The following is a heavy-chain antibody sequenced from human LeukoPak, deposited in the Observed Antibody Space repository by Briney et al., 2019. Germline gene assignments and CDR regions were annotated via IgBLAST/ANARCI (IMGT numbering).Heavy chain of an antibody. J-gene: IGHJ5*02. CDR3: ARGRGFDIVVVPAALRFDP. Sequence: SETLSLTCAVYGGSFSGYYWSWIRQPPGKGLEWIGEINHSGSTNYNPSLKSRVAISVDTSKNQFSLKLSSVTAADTAVYYCARGRGFDIVVVPAALRFDPWGQGTLVTVPS. CDR2: INHSGST. D-gene: IGHD2-2*01. V-gene: IGHV4-34*01. CDR1: GGSFSGYY.